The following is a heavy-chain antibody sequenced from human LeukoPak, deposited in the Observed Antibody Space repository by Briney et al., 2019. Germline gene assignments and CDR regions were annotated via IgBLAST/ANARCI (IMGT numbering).Heavy chain of an antibody. CDR1: GFTFCRFW. D-gene: IGHD5-12*01. V-gene: IGHV3-7*04. CDR3: ARDGTYTDYDPDFDI. J-gene: IGHJ4*02. CDR2: IEQDGSEK. Sequence: GGSLRLSCAASGFTFCRFWMSWVRQAPGKGLEWVANIEQDGSEKYYVDSVKGRFTISRDNAKNSLYLQMNSLRAEDTAVFYCARDGTYTDYDPDFDIWGQGTLVTVSS.